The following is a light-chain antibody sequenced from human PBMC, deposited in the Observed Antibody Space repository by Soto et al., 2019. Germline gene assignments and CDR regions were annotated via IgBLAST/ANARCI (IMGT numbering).Light chain of an antibody. V-gene: IGLV2-11*01. CDR3: CSYAGRFLV. J-gene: IGLJ2*01. Sequence: QAVVTQPRSVSGSPGQSVTISCTGTSSDVGGYNYVSWYQQHPGKAPKLMIYDVSKRPSGVPDRFSGSKSGNTASLTISGLQAEDEADYYCCSYAGRFLVFCGGTKLTVL. CDR2: DVS. CDR1: SSDVGGYNY.